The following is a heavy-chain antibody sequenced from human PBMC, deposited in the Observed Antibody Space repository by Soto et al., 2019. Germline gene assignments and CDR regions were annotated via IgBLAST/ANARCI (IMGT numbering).Heavy chain of an antibody. J-gene: IGHJ6*02. CDR3: ASQQLVHYYYGMDV. CDR1: GGSISSSSYY. Sequence: QLQLQESGPGLVKPSETLSLTCTVSGGSISSSSYYWGWIRQPPGKGLEWIGSIYYSGSTYYNPSLKSRVTISVDKSKNRLSLKLSSVTAADTAVYYCASQQLVHYYYGMDVWGQGTTVTVSS. D-gene: IGHD6-13*01. CDR2: IYYSGST. V-gene: IGHV4-39*01.